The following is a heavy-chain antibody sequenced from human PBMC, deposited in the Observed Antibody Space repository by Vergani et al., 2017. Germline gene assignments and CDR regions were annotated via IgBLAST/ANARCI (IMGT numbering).Heavy chain of an antibody. CDR3: AKARDPKCKGGNCYSYYYGLDL. Sequence: EVQLLESGGGLVQPGGSLRLSCGASGFTFSSYAMTWVRQAPGKGLEWVSAISGSGGNTFYTDSVKGRFTISRENSKDTLYLQMNSLRVEDTAIYYCAKARDPKCKGGNCYSYYYGLDLWGQGTTVTVSS. CDR2: ISGSGGNT. J-gene: IGHJ6*02. D-gene: IGHD4-23*01. V-gene: IGHV3-23*01. CDR1: GFTFSSYA.